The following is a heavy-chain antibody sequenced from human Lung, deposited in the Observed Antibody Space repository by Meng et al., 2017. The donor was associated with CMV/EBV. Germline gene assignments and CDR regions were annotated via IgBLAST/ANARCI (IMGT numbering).Heavy chain of an antibody. Sequence: GESLKISCVVSRVTFRNYAMHWVRQAPGKGPEWVAVISSDGQNKYYADSVKGRFAISRDNLRSTLYLQLSSLRLEDTAVYYCATYSRAPAALLAYFNYWGLRXLVTVSS. CDR3: ATYSRAPAALLAYFNY. D-gene: IGHD2-2*01. CDR2: ISSDGQNK. V-gene: IGHV3-30*09. CDR1: RVTFRNYA. J-gene: IGHJ4*01.